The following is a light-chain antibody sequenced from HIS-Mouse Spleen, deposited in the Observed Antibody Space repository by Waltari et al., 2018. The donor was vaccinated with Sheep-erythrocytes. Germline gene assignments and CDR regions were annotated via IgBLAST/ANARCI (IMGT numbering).Light chain of an antibody. V-gene: IGLV2-23*01. Sequence: QSALTQPASVSGSPGQSITISCTGTSSDVGRYNLVSWYQQHPGKAPQLMIYEGSKRPSGVSNRFSGSKSGNTASLTISGLQAEDEADYYCCSYVGSSTPWVFGGGTKLTVL. CDR3: CSYVGSSTPWV. CDR1: SSDVGRYNL. CDR2: EGS. J-gene: IGLJ3*02.